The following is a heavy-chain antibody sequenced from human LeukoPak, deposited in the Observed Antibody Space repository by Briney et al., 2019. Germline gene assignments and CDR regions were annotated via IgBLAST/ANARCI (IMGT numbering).Heavy chain of an antibody. Sequence: GRSLRLSCAASGFTFSSYAMHWVRQAPGKGLEWVAVISYDGSNKYYADSVKGRFTISRDNSKNTLYLQMNSLRAEDTAVYYCARVRDGYNPSDYWGQGTLVSVSS. J-gene: IGHJ4*02. CDR3: ARVRDGYNPSDY. V-gene: IGHV3-30-3*01. CDR2: ISYDGSNK. CDR1: GFTFSSYA. D-gene: IGHD5-24*01.